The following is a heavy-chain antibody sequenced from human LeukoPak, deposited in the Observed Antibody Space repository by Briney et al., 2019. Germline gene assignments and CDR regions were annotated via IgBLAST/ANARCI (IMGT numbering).Heavy chain of an antibody. CDR3: AKGGYGSGTYYLDYYMDV. D-gene: IGHD3-10*01. J-gene: IGHJ6*03. V-gene: IGHV3-23*01. CDR2: VSGRGGTT. Sequence: GGSLRLSCAASGFTFSSYGMSWVRQAPGKGLEWASAVSGRGGTTHYADSVKGRFTISRGNSKNTLHLQMNSLRAEDTAVYYCAKGGYGSGTYYLDYYMDVWGKGTTVTISS. CDR1: GFTFSSYG.